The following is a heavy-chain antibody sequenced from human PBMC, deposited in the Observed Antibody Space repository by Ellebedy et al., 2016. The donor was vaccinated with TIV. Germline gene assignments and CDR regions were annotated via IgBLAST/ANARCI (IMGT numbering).Heavy chain of an antibody. D-gene: IGHD3-22*01. CDR1: GGSISSSSHY. V-gene: IGHV4-39*07. CDR2: IHYRGST. Sequence: MPSETLSLTCTVSGGSISSSSHYWGWIRQPPGKGLEWIGCIHYRGSTYYNPFLTSRVTILVDTSKNQFSLELSSVTAADTAVYYCTRNGYYCLDYWGQGTLVTVSS. CDR3: TRNGYYCLDY. J-gene: IGHJ4*02.